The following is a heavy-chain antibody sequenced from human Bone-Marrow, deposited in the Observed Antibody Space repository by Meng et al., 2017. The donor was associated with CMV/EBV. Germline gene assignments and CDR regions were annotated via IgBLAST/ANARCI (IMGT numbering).Heavy chain of an antibody. CDR3: ARGSVLRFLEWLLPLWDYGMDV. D-gene: IGHD3-3*01. J-gene: IGHJ6*02. CDR2: INHSGST. V-gene: IGHV4-34*01. Sequence: SETLSLTCAAYGESFSGYYWSWIRQPPGKGLEWIGEINHSGSTNYNPSLKSRVTISVDTSKNQFSLKLSSVTAADTAVYYCARGSVLRFLEWLLPLWDYGMDVWGQGTTVTVSS. CDR1: GESFSGYY.